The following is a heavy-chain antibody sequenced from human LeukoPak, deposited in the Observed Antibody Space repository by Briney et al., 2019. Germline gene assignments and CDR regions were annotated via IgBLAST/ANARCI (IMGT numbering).Heavy chain of an antibody. D-gene: IGHD2-15*01. J-gene: IGHJ4*02. CDR3: ACSSPSKGFDY. CDR1: GYTFTFYD. Sequence: ASVKVSCKATGYTFTFYDINWVRQATGQGLEWMGWMNPNSGNTGYAQKFQGRVTMTRNISISTAYMELSSLRSEDTAVYYCACSSPSKGFDYWGQGTLVTVSS. CDR2: MNPNSGNT. V-gene: IGHV1-8*01.